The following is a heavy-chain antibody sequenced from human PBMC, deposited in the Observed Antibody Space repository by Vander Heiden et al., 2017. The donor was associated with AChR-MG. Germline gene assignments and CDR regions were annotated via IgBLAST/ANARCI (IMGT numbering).Heavy chain of an antibody. J-gene: IGHJ6*02. CDR3: ARASSGSYCVDYYYGMDV. V-gene: IGHV1-8*01. CDR1: GYTFTSYD. D-gene: IGHD1-26*01. CDR2: MNPNSGNT. Sequence: QVQLVQSGAEVKKPGASVKVSCKASGYTFTSYDINWVRQATGQGLEWMGWMNPNSGNTGYAKKFQGRVTMTRNTSISTAYMELSSLRSEETAVYYCARASSGSYCVDYYYGMDVWGQGTTVTVSS.